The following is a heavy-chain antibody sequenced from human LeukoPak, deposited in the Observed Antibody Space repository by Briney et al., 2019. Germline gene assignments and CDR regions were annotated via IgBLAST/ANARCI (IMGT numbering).Heavy chain of an antibody. CDR2: IYYSGST. D-gene: IGHD2-2*01. Sequence: SETLSLTCTVSGGSISSSSYYWGWIRQPPGKGLEWIGSIYYSGSTYYNPSLKSRVTISGDTSKNQFSLKLSSVTAADTAVYYCARDYVVVPAAIDLDWYFDLWGRGTLVTVSS. V-gene: IGHV4-39*07. CDR1: GGSISSSSYY. CDR3: ARDYVVVPAAIDLDWYFDL. J-gene: IGHJ2*01.